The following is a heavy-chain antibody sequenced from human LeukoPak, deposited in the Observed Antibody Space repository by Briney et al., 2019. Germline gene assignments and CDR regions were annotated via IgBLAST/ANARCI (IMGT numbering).Heavy chain of an antibody. D-gene: IGHD3-22*01. Sequence: GGSLRLSCAASGFTFDDYAMHWVRQAPGKGLEWVSGISWNSGSIGYADSVKGRFTISRDNAKNSLYLQMNSLRAEDTALYYCAKMMYYYDSSASGGAFDIWGQGTMVTVSS. CDR2: ISWNSGSI. CDR3: AKMMYYYDSSASGGAFDI. J-gene: IGHJ3*02. V-gene: IGHV3-9*01. CDR1: GFTFDDYA.